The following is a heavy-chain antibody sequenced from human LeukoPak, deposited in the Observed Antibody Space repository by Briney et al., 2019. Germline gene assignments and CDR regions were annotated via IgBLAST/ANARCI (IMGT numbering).Heavy chain of an antibody. J-gene: IGHJ4*02. CDR2: IYSGANT. Sequence: GGSLRLSCAASGFTVSSNYMRWVGEAPGKGLEGGSVIYSGANTYNADYVKGRITISRHNSKNTLYLQMNSLRAEDTAVYYCAREYYDSSDYPRQHYFDYWGQGTLVTVSS. D-gene: IGHD3-22*01. CDR3: AREYYDSSDYPRQHYFDY. CDR1: GFTVSSNY. V-gene: IGHV3-53*01.